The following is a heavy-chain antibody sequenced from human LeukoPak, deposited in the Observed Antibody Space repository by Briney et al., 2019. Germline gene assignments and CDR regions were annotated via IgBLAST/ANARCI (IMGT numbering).Heavy chain of an antibody. D-gene: IGHD6-13*01. J-gene: IGHJ4*02. Sequence: GGSLRLSCAASGFSFSIYWMHWVRQAPGGGLVWVSLISSDGSKSGYADSVKGRFTISRDNAKNTVYLQMNSLSAEDTAMYYCVRMDVGGSNSWFYFDYWGQGTLVSVSS. CDR2: ISSDGSKS. CDR3: VRMDVGGSNSWFYFDY. CDR1: GFSFSIYW. V-gene: IGHV3-74*01.